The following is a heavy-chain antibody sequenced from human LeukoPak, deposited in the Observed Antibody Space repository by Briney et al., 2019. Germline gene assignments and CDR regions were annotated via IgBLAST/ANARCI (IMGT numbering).Heavy chain of an antibody. Sequence: ASVKVSCKASGYTFTSYDINWVRQATGQGLEWMGWMNPNSGNTGYARKFQGRVTMTRNTSISTAYMELSSLRSEDTAVYYCARVDYSNHLSGMDVWGQGTTVTVSS. J-gene: IGHJ6*02. CDR1: GYTFTSYD. V-gene: IGHV1-8*01. D-gene: IGHD4-11*01. CDR2: MNPNSGNT. CDR3: ARVDYSNHLSGMDV.